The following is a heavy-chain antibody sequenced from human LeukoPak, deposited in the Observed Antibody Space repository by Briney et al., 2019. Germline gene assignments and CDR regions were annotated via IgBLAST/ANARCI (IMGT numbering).Heavy chain of an antibody. J-gene: IGHJ5*02. CDR1: GFTFSNYP. D-gene: IGHD6-19*01. Sequence: GGSLRLSCKASGFTFSNYPMSWVRQAPGKGLEWISSISGSGGSTYYADSVKGRFTISRDNSKNTLYLQMNSLRAEDTAVYYCAKLETQWLVLNNWFDPWGQGTLVTVSS. CDR3: AKLETQWLVLNNWFDP. CDR2: ISGSGGST. V-gene: IGHV3-23*01.